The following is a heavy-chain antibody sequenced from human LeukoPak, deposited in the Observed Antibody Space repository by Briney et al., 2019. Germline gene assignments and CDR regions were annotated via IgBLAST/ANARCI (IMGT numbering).Heavy chain of an antibody. CDR3: ARLGGYSSGWYVSYY. D-gene: IGHD6-19*01. Sequence: GESLQNSCKGSGYSFTSYWIGWVRQMPGKGLEWMGIIYPGDSDTRYSPSFQGQVTISADKSISTAYLQWSSLKASDTAMYYCARLGGYSSGWYVSYYWGQGTLVTVSS. V-gene: IGHV5-51*01. J-gene: IGHJ4*02. CDR2: IYPGDSDT. CDR1: GYSFTSYW.